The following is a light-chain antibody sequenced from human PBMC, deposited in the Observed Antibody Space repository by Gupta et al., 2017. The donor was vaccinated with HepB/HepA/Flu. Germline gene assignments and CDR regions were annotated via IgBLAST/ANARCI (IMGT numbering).Light chain of an antibody. CDR3: QAWDTNTPVV. V-gene: IGLV3-1*01. CDR2: QDN. Sequence: SYELTQPPSVSVPSGQTVDIACSGDKLGDKYVCWYQQKPGQSPVLVMYQDNKRPSGIPERFSGSNSRNTATMTISGNQAMDEADYYCQAWDTNTPVVFGGGTKLTVL. CDR1: KLGDKY. J-gene: IGLJ2*01.